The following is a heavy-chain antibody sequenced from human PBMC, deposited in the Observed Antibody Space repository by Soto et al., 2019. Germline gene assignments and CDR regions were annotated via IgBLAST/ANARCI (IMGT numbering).Heavy chain of an antibody. J-gene: IGHJ4*02. CDR1: GDSITRSRYY. CDR2: MYHTGST. CDR3: ARVLGGDTRVFDF. D-gene: IGHD2-15*01. Sequence: QLHLHESGPGLVKPSETLSLSCSVSGDSITRSRYYWAWIRRPPGKELEWIGSMYHTGSTDYKPYLEVRLTIAVDTSKSQFSLRLTSMTAADAGVYFCARVLGGDTRVFDFWGQGARVTVSS. V-gene: IGHV4-39*01.